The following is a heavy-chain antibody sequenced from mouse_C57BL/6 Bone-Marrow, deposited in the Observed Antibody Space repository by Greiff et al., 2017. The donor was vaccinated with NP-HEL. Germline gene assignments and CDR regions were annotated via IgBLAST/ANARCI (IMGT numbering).Heavy chain of an antibody. CDR1: GYTFTSYW. V-gene: IGHV1-72*01. CDR2: IDPNSGGT. CDR3: ARSDYYGSNYYAMDY. D-gene: IGHD1-1*01. Sequence: QVQLQQPGAELVKPGASVKLSCKASGYTFTSYWMHWVRQRPGRGLEWIGMIDPNSGGTKYNEKFKSKATLTVDKPSSTAYMHLSSLTSEDSAVYYCARSDYYGSNYYAMDYWGQGTSVTVSS. J-gene: IGHJ4*01.